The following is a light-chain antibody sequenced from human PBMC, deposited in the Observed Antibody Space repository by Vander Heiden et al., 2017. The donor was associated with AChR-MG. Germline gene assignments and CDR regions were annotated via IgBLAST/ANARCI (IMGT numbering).Light chain of an antibody. Sequence: QSALTQPASVSGSPGQSITISCTGTSSDVGGYNYVSWYQQHPGKAPKRIIYDVTNRPSKSANTASLTISGLQAEDEVDYYCSSYTTSSTWVFGGGTKLTVL. CDR1: SSDVGGYNY. CDR3: SSYTTSSTWV. CDR2: DVT. J-gene: IGLJ3*02. V-gene: IGLV2-14*03.